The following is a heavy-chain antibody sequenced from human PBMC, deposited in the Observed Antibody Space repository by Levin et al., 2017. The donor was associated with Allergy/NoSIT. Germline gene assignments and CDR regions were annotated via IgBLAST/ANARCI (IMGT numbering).Heavy chain of an antibody. CDR3: AREWDSSGWYAPGYYMDV. V-gene: IGHV3-21*01. D-gene: IGHD6-19*01. J-gene: IGHJ6*03. Sequence: GESLKISCAASGFTFSSYSMNWVRQAPGKGLEWVSSISSSSSYIYYADSVKGRFTISRDNAKNSLYLQMNSLRAEDTAVYYCAREWDSSGWYAPGYYMDVWGKGTTVTVSS. CDR1: GFTFSSYS. CDR2: ISSSSSYI.